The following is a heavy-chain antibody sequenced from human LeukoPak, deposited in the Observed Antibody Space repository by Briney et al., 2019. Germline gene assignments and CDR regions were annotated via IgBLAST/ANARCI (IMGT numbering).Heavy chain of an antibody. Sequence: SETLSLTCTVSGGSISSYYWSWIRQPAGKGLEWIGRIYTSGSTNYSPSLKSRVTMSVDTSKNQFSLKLSSVTAADTAVYYCARDRIGDVLRYFDWEPSGSGMDVWGQGTTVTVSS. D-gene: IGHD3-9*01. J-gene: IGHJ6*02. V-gene: IGHV4-4*07. CDR1: GGSISSYY. CDR3: ARDRIGDVLRYFDWEPSGSGMDV. CDR2: IYTSGST.